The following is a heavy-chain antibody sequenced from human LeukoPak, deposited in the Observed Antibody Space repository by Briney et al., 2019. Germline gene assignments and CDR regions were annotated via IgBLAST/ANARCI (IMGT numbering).Heavy chain of an antibody. CDR3: ARGGGYCGSTRCHAEYFQR. Sequence: SETLSLTCTVSGGSIRNSSFFWGWVRQSPGKGLEWIASIYYSGSTYYNPSLRSRVTISVDTSKNQLSLNLTSVTAADTAVYYCARGGGYCGSTRCHAEYFQRWRQGTLGTVSS. CDR1: GGSIRNSSFF. J-gene: IGHJ1*01. D-gene: IGHD2-2*01. CDR2: IYYSGST. V-gene: IGHV4-39*07.